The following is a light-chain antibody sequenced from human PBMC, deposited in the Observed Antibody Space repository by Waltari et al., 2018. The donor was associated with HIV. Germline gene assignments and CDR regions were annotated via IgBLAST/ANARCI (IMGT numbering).Light chain of an antibody. J-gene: IGKJ2*01. Sequence: ENVLTQSPGTLSLSPGERATLSCRASRSVSSNYLTWYQQRPGQAPRLLIYAASTRATAIPDRFRGSGSGTDFTLTISRLEPEDVAVYYCQLYGTSPYTFGQGTKVGI. V-gene: IGKV3-20*01. CDR1: RSVSSNY. CDR3: QLYGTSPYT. CDR2: AAS.